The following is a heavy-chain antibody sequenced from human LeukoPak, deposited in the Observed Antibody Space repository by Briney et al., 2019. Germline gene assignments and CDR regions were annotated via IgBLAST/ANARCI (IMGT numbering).Heavy chain of an antibody. Sequence: GGSLRLSCAASGFTFSSYGMHWVRQAQGKGLEWVAVIWYDGSNKYYADSVKGRFTISRDNSKNTLYLQMNSLRAEDTAVYYCAKDRDEYSLEYFQHWGQGTLVTVSS. V-gene: IGHV3-33*06. CDR1: GFTFSSYG. CDR2: IWYDGSNK. J-gene: IGHJ1*01. D-gene: IGHD5-18*01. CDR3: AKDRDEYSLEYFQH.